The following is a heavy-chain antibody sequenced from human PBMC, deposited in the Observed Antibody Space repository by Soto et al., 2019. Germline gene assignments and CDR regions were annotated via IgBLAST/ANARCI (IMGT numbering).Heavy chain of an antibody. Sequence: QVQLAESGGGLVKPGGSLRLSCAASGFTFSDYYMSWMRQAPGKGLEWVSYISSTSSTIYYADSVKGRFTVSRDNAKNSLYLQMNSLRAEDTAVYYCAIPATTPWGGGYWGQGTLVTVSS. CDR2: ISSTSSTI. V-gene: IGHV3-11*01. D-gene: IGHD3-16*01. CDR1: GFTFSDYY. J-gene: IGHJ4*02. CDR3: AIPATTPWGGGY.